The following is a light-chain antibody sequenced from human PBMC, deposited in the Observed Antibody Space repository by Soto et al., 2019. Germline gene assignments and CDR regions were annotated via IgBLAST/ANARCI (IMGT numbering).Light chain of an antibody. CDR1: QSVSSY. V-gene: IGKV3-11*01. CDR2: DAS. CDR3: PQRSNWPPVT. J-gene: IGKJ4*01. Sequence: IVLTQSPSTLSLSPGERATLSCRASQSVSSYLAWYQQKPGQAPRLLIYDASNRATGIPARFSGSGSGTDFTLTISSLEPEDFAFYYCPQRSNWPPVTWGGVTKVEIQ.